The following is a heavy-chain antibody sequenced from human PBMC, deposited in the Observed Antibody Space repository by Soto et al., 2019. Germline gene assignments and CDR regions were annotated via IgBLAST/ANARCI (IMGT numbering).Heavy chain of an antibody. CDR1: GFTFSSYS. V-gene: IGHV3-21*06. D-gene: IGHD1-26*01. CDR2: ISSSSNYI. Sequence: EVQLVESGGGLVKPGGSLRLSCAASGFTFSSYSMHWVRQAPGKGLEWVSSISSSSNYIYYADSVKGRFTISRDNAKNSLYLQMNSLRAEDTAVYYCARDLVGVTYWGQGTLVTVSS. CDR3: ARDLVGVTY. J-gene: IGHJ4*02.